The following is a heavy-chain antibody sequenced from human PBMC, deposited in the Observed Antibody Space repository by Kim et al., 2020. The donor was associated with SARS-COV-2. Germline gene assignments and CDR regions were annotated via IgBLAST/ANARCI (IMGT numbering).Heavy chain of an antibody. CDR3: ARDMGSYGSGSYIDY. Sequence: DSVKGRFTISRDNAKNSLYLHMNSLRAEDTAVYYCARDMGSYGSGSYIDYWGQGTLVTVSS. V-gene: IGHV3-21*01. D-gene: IGHD3-10*01. J-gene: IGHJ4*02.